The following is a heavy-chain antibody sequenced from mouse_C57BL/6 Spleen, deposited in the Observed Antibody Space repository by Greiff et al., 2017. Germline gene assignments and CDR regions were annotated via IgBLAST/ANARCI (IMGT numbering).Heavy chain of an antibody. CDR2: IDPSDSYT. CDR1: GYTFTSYW. J-gene: IGHJ1*03. CDR3: ARSGGNYPHWYFDV. V-gene: IGHV1-69*01. Sequence: QVQLQQPGAELVMPGASVKLSCKASGYTFTSYWMHWVKQRPGQGLAWIGEIDPSDSYTNYNQKFKGKSTLTVDKSSSTAYMQLSSLTSEDSAVYYCARSGGNYPHWYFDVWGTGTTVTVSS. D-gene: IGHD2-1*01.